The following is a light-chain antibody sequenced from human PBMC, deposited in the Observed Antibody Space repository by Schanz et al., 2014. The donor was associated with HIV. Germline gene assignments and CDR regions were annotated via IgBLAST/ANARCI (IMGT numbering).Light chain of an antibody. V-gene: IGLV2-14*03. CDR1: SSDVRAFNY. CDR3: SSYAGSNTVV. Sequence: QSALTQPASVSGSPGQSITISCTGVSSDVRAFNYVSWYQQHPGNVPKLIIYDGSHRPSGVSNRFSGSQSDSTASLIISGLQAEDEADYYCSSYAGSNTVVFGGGTKLTVL. J-gene: IGLJ2*01. CDR2: DGS.